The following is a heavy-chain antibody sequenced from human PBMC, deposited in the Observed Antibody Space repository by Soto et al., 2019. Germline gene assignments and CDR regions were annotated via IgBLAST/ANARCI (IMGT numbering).Heavy chain of an antibody. CDR2: IKQDGSEK. Sequence: EVQLVESGGGLVQPGGSLRLSCAASGFTFSSYWMSWVRQAPGKGLEWVANIKQDGSEKYYVDSVKGRFTISRDNAKNSLYLQMNSLRAEDTAVYYCARGADVLRFLEWLSGLWYWGQGTLVTVSS. CDR1: GFTFSSYW. V-gene: IGHV3-7*01. J-gene: IGHJ4*02. CDR3: ARGADVLRFLEWLSGLWY. D-gene: IGHD3-3*01.